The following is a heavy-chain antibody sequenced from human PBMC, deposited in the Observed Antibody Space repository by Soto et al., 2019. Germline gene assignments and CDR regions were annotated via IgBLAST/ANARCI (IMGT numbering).Heavy chain of an antibody. CDR1: GGSISSGDYY. V-gene: IGHV4-30-4*01. CDR3: TTDLPTLIPQVDS. Sequence: SETLSLTCTVSGGSISSGDYYWSWIRQPPGKGLEWIGYIYYSGTTYYNPSLKSRVTMSVDTSKNQFSLKLSSVTAADTGVYFCTTDLPTLIPQVDSWGQGTLVTVSS. J-gene: IGHJ4*02. CDR2: IYYSGTT. D-gene: IGHD4-4*01.